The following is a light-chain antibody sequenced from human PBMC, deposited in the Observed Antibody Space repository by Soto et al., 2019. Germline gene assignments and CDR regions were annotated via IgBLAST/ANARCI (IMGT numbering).Light chain of an antibody. CDR2: EAA. CDR1: SDDIGANNY. Sequence: QSALTQPASVSGSPGQSITISCTGTSDDIGANNYVSWYQHHPGKAPKILIYEAANRPSGISHRFSGSKSGNTASLTISGLQAEDAADYFCTSYTSASTLVFGGGNKLTVL. J-gene: IGLJ2*01. V-gene: IGLV2-14*01. CDR3: TSYTSASTLV.